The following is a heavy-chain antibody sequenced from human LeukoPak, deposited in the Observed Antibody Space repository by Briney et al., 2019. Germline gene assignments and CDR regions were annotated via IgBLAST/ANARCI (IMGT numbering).Heavy chain of an antibody. D-gene: IGHD3-10*01. CDR2: IYTSGST. J-gene: IGHJ4*02. CDR3: ARRATMVRGGYFDY. V-gene: IGHV4-4*07. CDR1: GGSISSYY. Sequence: PSETLSLTCTVSGGSISSYYWSWIRQPAGKGLEWIGRIYTSGSTNYNPSLKSRVTISVDTSKNQFSLKLSSVTAADTAVYYCARRATMVRGGYFDYWGQGTLVTVSS.